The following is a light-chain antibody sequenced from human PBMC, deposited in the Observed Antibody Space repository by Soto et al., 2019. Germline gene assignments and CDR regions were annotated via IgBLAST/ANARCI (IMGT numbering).Light chain of an antibody. Sequence: EIVLTQSPGTLSLSPGERATLSCRPSQSVSSSYLAWYQQKPGQAPRLLIYGASSRATGIPDSFSGSGSGTDFTLTISRLEPEDFAVYYCHQYGSSSWTFGQGTKVDIK. CDR3: HQYGSSSWT. CDR1: QSVSSSY. CDR2: GAS. V-gene: IGKV3-20*01. J-gene: IGKJ1*01.